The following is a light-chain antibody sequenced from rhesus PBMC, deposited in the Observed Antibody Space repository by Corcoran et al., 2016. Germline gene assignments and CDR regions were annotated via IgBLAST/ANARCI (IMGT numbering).Light chain of an antibody. CDR2: ENY. V-gene: IGLV1-85*01. CDR3: QSYDNRRSAYI. Sequence: QSVLTQPPSMSGAPGQRVTLSCTGSASNIGADYYVQWYQQLPGPAPKLLIFENYKRPSGISDRFSGSQSGTSASLSITGLQSEDEADYFCQSYDNRRSAYIFGTGTRLTVL. J-gene: IGLJ1*01. CDR1: ASNIGADYY.